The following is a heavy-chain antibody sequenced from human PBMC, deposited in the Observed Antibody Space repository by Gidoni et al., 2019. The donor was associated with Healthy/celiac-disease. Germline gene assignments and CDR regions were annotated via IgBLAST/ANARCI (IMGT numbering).Heavy chain of an antibody. CDR3: AKTLVPAALYYFDY. J-gene: IGHJ4*02. V-gene: IGHV3-23*01. CDR2: SSGSGGST. D-gene: IGHD2-2*01. Sequence: EVQLLESGGGVVQLVGSLRLYCAASAFPMWSYAISWVRQAPGKGLEWVSASSGSGGSTYYADSVKGRFTISRDNSKNTLYLQMNSLRAEDTAVYYCAKTLVPAALYYFDYWGQGTLVTVSS. CDR1: AFPMWSYA.